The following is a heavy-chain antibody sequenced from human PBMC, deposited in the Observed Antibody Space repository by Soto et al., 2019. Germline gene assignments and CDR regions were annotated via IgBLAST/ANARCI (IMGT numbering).Heavy chain of an antibody. J-gene: IGHJ4*02. CDR2: IIPGFGTA. V-gene: IGHV1-69*01. CDR3: AREGGGSYSPPKD. D-gene: IGHD3-10*01. Sequence: QVQLVQSGAEVKMPGSSVKVSCKVSGGTFSSFAISWVRQAPGQGLEWMGGIIPGFGTASYAQKFQGRVTITADEFTSTAYMDLSSLRSEDTAVYYCAREGGGSYSPPKDWGQGTLVTVSS. CDR1: GGTFSSFA.